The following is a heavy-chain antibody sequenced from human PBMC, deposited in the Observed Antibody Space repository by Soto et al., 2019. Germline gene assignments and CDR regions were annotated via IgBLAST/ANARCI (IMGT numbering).Heavy chain of an antibody. D-gene: IGHD6-19*01. J-gene: IGHJ6*02. CDR2: INPNSGGT. CDR1: GYTFTGYY. Sequence: ASVKVSCKASGYTFTGYYMHWVRQAPGQGLEWMGWINPNSGGTNYAQKFQGRVTMTRDTSISTAYMELSRLRSDDTAVYYCAGQIAVAGTEDYYYGMDVWGQGTTVTVYS. CDR3: AGQIAVAGTEDYYYGMDV. V-gene: IGHV1-2*02.